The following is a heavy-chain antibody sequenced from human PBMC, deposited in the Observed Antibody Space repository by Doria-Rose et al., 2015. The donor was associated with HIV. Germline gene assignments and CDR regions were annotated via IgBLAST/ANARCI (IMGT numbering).Heavy chain of an antibody. D-gene: IGHD6-13*01. J-gene: IGHJ5*02. CDR3: AREPRGAAAGDL. CDR2: ISTYGGNT. CDR1: GYTFFTYD. V-gene: IGHV1-18*01. Sequence: GYTFFTYDISWVRQAPGQGLEWMGWISTYGGNTIYAQNLQGRVTMTTDASTSTAYMGLTSLTSDDTAVYYCAREPRGAAAGDLWGQGTLVIVSS.